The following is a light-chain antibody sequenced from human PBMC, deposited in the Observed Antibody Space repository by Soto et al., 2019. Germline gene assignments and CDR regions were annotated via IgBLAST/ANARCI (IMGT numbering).Light chain of an antibody. Sequence: SYELTQTPSVSVAPGQTARITCGGNNIRNKSVQWYQQKTGQAPVVVVYDDTNRPSGIPERFSGSNSGNTATPTISRVEAGDEADYYCQVWDSSSDHWVFGGGTKLTVL. CDR3: QVWDSSSDHWV. J-gene: IGLJ3*02. V-gene: IGLV3-21*02. CDR1: NIRNKS. CDR2: DDT.